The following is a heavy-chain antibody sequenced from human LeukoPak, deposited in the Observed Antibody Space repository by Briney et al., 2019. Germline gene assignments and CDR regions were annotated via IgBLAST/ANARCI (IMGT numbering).Heavy chain of an antibody. CDR1: GFTFSSYG. Sequence: PGGSLRLSCAASGFTFSSYGMHWVRQAPGKGLEWVAFIRYDGSNKYYADSVKGRFTISRDNSKNTLYLQMNSLRAEDTAVYYCAKPDPRVGATAGYWGQGTLVTVSS. J-gene: IGHJ4*02. CDR2: IRYDGSNK. D-gene: IGHD1-26*01. CDR3: AKPDPRVGATAGY. V-gene: IGHV3-30*02.